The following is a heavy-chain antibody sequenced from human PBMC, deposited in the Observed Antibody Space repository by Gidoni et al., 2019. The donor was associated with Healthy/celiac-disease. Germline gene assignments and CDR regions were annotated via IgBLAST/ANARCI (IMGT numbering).Heavy chain of an antibody. CDR2: IIPIFGTA. J-gene: IGHJ6*02. D-gene: IGHD2-15*01. Sequence: QVPLVQSGAEVKKPGSSVKVSCKASGGTFSSYAISWVRQAPGQGLEWMGGIIPIFGTANYAQKFQGRVTITADESTSTADMELSSLRSEDTAVYYCARVRNVAGYCSGGRCYSGAYYYYGMDVWGQGTTVTVSS. CDR1: GGTFSSYA. CDR3: ARVRNVAGYCSGGRCYSGAYYYYGMDV. V-gene: IGHV1-69*01.